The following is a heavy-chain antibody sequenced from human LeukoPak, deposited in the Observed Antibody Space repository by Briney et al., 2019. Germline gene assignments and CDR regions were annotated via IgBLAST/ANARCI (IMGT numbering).Heavy chain of an antibody. CDR1: GYTFTSYD. J-gene: IGHJ4*02. V-gene: IGHV1-18*01. D-gene: IGHD2-2*01. CDR2: ISAYNGNT. Sequence: ASVRVSCMASGYTFTSYDINWVRQATGQGREWMGWISAYNGNTNYAQKLRGRVTMTTDTSTSTAYMELRSLRSDDTAVYYCAIGEEFTDYCSSTSCYVSLDYWGQGTLVTVSS. CDR3: AIGEEFTDYCSSTSCYVSLDY.